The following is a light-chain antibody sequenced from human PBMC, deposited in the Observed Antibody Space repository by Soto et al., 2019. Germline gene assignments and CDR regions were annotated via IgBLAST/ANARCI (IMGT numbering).Light chain of an antibody. CDR3: QSYDSSNFWV. CDR2: EDN. J-gene: IGLJ3*02. V-gene: IGLV6-57*03. Sequence: NFMPTQPHSVSESPGKTVTISCTRSSGSIASNYVQWYQQRPGSAPTTVIYEDNQRPSGVPDRFSGSIDSSSNSASLTISGLKTEDEADYYCQSYDSSNFWVFGGGTKLTVL. CDR1: SGSIASNY.